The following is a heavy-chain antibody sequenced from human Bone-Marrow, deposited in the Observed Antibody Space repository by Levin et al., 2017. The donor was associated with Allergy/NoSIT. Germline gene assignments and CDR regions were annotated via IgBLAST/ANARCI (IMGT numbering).Heavy chain of an antibody. CDR1: GGSFSDYS. CDR3: ARGRSRAPDRVWGSYRSAGGTNWFDP. V-gene: IGHV4-34*01. CDR2: INHSGST. J-gene: IGHJ5*02. Sequence: SETLSLTCAVNGGSFSDYSWSWIRQPPGKGLEWIGEINHSGSTNYSPSLKSRVTISIDTSKTQFSLKLSFVTAADTAVYFCARGRSRAPDRVWGSYRSAGGTNWFDPWGQGTLVTVSS. D-gene: IGHD3-16*02.